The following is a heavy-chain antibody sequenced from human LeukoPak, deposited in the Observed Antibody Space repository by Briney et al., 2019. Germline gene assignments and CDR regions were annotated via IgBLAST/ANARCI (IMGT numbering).Heavy chain of an antibody. CDR2: IKQDGSEK. Sequence: GGSLRLSCAVSRFTFSSYWMSWVRQAPGKGLEWVANIKQDGSEKYYVDSVKGRFTISRDNAKNSLYLQMNSLRVEDTAVYYCARGRGGVNGAFDIWGQGTMVTVSS. V-gene: IGHV3-7*01. CDR1: RFTFSSYW. CDR3: ARGRGGVNGAFDI. J-gene: IGHJ3*02. D-gene: IGHD2-8*02.